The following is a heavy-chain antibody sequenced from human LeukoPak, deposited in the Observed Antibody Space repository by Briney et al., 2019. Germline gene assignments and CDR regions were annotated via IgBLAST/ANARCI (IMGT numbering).Heavy chain of an antibody. V-gene: IGHV4-31*03. D-gene: IGHD6-19*01. J-gene: IGHJ4*02. Sequence: KPSETLSLTCTVSGGSISSGGYYWSWIRQHPGKGLEWIGYIYYSGSTYYNPSLKSRVTISVDTSKNQFSLKLSSVTAADTAVYYCASSQSGSGWYFPYYFDYWGQGTLVTVSS. CDR1: GGSISSGGYY. CDR3: ASSQSGSGWYFPYYFDY. CDR2: IYYSGST.